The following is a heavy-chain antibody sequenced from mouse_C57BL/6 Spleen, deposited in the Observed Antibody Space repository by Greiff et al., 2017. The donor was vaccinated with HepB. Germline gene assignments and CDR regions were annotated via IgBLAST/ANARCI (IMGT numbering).Heavy chain of an antibody. Sequence: VQLKESGEGLVKPGGSLKLSCAASGFTFSSYAMSWVRQTPEKRLEWVAYISSGGDYIYYADTVKGRFTISRDNARNTLYLQMSSLKSEDTAMYYCTRERDYGSSYAMDYWGQGTSVTVSS. CDR1: GFTFSSYA. J-gene: IGHJ4*01. CDR3: TRERDYGSSYAMDY. CDR2: ISSGGDYI. D-gene: IGHD1-1*01. V-gene: IGHV5-9-1*02.